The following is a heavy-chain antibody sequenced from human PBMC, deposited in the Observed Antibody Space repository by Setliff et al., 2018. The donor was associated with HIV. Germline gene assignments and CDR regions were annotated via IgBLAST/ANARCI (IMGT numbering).Heavy chain of an antibody. CDR1: GGTFSYYT. CDR2: IVPLLGIP. CDR3: ARVNSDAFDV. V-gene: IGHV1-69*02. Sequence: SVKVSCKASGGTFSYYTFTWVRQAPGQGLEWLGRIVPLLGIPDYAQKFQGRVTFTADRSTSTPYMELRSLRSEDTAVYYCARVNSDAFDVWGQGTKVTVSS. J-gene: IGHJ3*01.